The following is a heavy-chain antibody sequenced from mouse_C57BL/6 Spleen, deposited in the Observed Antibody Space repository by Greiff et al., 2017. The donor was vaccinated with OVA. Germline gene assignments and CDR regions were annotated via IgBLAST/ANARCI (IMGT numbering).Heavy chain of an antibody. CDR1: GYSITSGYD. CDR3: ARGGGYYGFAY. V-gene: IGHV3-1*01. D-gene: IGHD2-3*01. J-gene: IGHJ3*01. CDR2: ISYSGST. Sequence: EVKLLESGPGMVKPSQSLSLTCTVTGYSITSGYDWHWIRHFPGNKLEWMGYISYSGSTNYNPSLKSRISITHDTSKNHFFLKLNSVTTEDTATYYCARGGGYYGFAYWGQGTLVTVSA.